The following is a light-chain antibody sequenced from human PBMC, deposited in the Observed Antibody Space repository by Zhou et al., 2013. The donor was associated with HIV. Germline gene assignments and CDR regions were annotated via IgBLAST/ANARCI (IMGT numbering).Light chain of an antibody. CDR1: STDISPSNY. Sequence: QSALTQPASVSGSPGQSIAISCSGTSTDISPSNYVSWYQQHPGKAPKLLIYDVNKRPSGISDRFSGSKSGNTASLTISGLQPEDEADYYCLNVFAFGTGTKVTVL. CDR2: DVN. V-gene: IGLV2-14*03. CDR3: LNVFA. J-gene: IGLJ1*01.